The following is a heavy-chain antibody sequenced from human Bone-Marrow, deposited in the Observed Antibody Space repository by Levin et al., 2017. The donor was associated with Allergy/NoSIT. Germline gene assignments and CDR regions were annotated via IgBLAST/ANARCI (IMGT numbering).Heavy chain of an antibody. J-gene: IGHJ6*02. V-gene: IGHV3-30*04. D-gene: IGHD3-16*02. CDR2: ISYDGLNK. CDR1: GFTFSYHA. CDR3: AREDPPYDYVWGSYRYWPKGNYYGLDV. Sequence: PGGSLRLSCAASGFTFSYHALHWVRQGPGKGLEWVAAISYDGLNKYYADSVKGRFTISRDNSKNTLSLQMDSLTTEDTAIYYCAREDPPYDYVWGSYRYWPKGNYYGLDVWGQGTTVTVSS.